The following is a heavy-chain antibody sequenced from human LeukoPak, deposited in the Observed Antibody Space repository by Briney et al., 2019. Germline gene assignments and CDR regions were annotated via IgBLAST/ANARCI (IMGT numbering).Heavy chain of an antibody. CDR2: IYYSGST. J-gene: IGHJ3*02. CDR3: AREHEGSIVVANDAFDI. CDR1: GGSISSGGYY. Sequence: SETLSLTCTVSGGSISSGGYYWSWLRQHPGKGLEWIGYIYYSGSTYYNPSLKSRVTISVDTSKNQFSLKLSSVTAADTAVYYCAREHEGSIVVANDAFDIWGQGTMVTVSS. D-gene: IGHD3-22*01. V-gene: IGHV4-31*03.